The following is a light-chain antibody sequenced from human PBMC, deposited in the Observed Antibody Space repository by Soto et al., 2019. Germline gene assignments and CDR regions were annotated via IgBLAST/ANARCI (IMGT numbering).Light chain of an antibody. Sequence: QSVLTQPASVSGSPGQSITITCTGTRRDVGGYNYVSWYQQYPGKSPKLLIFEVTHRPSGVSNRFSGSKSGNTASLTISGLQAEDEADYYCSSYTSSSTLMVFGTGTKV. CDR1: RRDVGGYNY. J-gene: IGLJ1*01. V-gene: IGLV2-14*01. CDR3: SSYTSSSTLMV. CDR2: EVT.